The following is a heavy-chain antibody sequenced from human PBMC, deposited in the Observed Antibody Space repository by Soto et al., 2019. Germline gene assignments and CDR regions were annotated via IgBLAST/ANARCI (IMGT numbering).Heavy chain of an antibody. CDR3: AKVVWHSRHYFDY. CDR1: GFTFSSYA. Sequence: EVQLLESGGGLVQPGGSLRLSCAASGFTFSSYAMSWVRQAPGKGLEWVSAISGSGGSTYYADSVKGRFTISRDNSKNRLYLQMNSLRAEDTAVYYCAKVVWHSRHYFDYWGQGTLVTVSS. D-gene: IGHD6-13*01. V-gene: IGHV3-23*01. CDR2: ISGSGGST. J-gene: IGHJ4*02.